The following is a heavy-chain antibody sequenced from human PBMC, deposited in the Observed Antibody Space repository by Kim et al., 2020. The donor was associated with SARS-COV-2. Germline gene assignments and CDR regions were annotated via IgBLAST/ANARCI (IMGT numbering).Heavy chain of an antibody. CDR3: AKDLLWFGEFKAGEKYYGMDV. Sequence: FTISRDNSKNTLYLQMNSLRAEDTAVYYCAKDLLWFGEFKAGEKYYGMDVWGQGTTVTVSS. V-gene: IGHV3-30*02. D-gene: IGHD3-10*01. J-gene: IGHJ6*02.